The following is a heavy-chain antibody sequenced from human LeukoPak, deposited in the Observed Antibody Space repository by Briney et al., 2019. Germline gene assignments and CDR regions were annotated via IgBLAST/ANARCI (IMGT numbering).Heavy chain of an antibody. D-gene: IGHD3-22*01. V-gene: IGHV1-46*01. CDR1: GYTFTSYY. CDR3: AREIVPQRYYDRGGYRYRGVDAFDI. J-gene: IGHJ3*02. CDR2: INPSGGST. Sequence: GASVKVSCKASGYTFTSYYMHWVRQAPGQGLEWMGIINPSGGSTSYAQKFQGRVTMTRDTSTSTVYMELSSLRSEDTAVYYCAREIVPQRYYDRGGYRYRGVDAFDIWGQGTVVTVSS.